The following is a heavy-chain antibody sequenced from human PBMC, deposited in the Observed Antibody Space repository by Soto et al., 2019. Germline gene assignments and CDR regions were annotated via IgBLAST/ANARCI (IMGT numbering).Heavy chain of an antibody. CDR3: ARKYSSSFYWYFDL. Sequence: VQLVESGGGLIQPGGSLRLSCAASGFTVSSNYMSWVRQAPGKGLEWVSVIYSGGSTYYADSVKGRFTISRDNSKNTLYLQMNSLRAEDTAVYYCARKYSSSFYWYFDLWGRGTLVTVSS. V-gene: IGHV3-53*02. CDR2: IYSGGST. CDR1: GFTVSSNY. J-gene: IGHJ2*01. D-gene: IGHD6-13*01.